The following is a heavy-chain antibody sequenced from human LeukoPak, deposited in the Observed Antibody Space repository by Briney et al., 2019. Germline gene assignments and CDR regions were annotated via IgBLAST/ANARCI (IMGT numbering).Heavy chain of an antibody. CDR3: ARVNQPYYYDSSGPRDYYYGMDV. CDR2: ISSSSLI. CDR1: GFTFSNYG. Sequence: GGSLRLSCAASGFTFSNYGMNWVRQAPGKGLEWISYISSSSLIYYADSVKGRFTISRDNAKNSLYLQMNSLRAEDTAVYYCARVNQPYYYDSSGPRDYYYGMDVWGQGTTVTVSS. D-gene: IGHD3-22*01. J-gene: IGHJ6*02. V-gene: IGHV3-48*04.